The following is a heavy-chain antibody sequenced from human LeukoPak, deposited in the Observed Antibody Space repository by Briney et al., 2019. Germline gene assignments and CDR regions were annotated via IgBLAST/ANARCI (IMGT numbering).Heavy chain of an antibody. Sequence: KRGESLKISCKGSGYSFTSYWIGWVRQMPGKGLEWMGIIYPGDSDTRYSPSFQGQVTISADKSISTAYLQWSSLKASDTAMCYCARQGDVRFLEWSNWFDPWGQGTLVTVSS. CDR1: GYSFTSYW. V-gene: IGHV5-51*01. J-gene: IGHJ5*02. CDR3: ARQGDVRFLEWSNWFDP. D-gene: IGHD3-3*01. CDR2: IYPGDSDT.